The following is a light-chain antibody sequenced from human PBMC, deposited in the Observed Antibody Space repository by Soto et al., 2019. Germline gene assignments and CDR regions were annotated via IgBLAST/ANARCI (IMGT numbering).Light chain of an antibody. Sequence: QSALTQPPSASGSPGQSVAISCTGSSSDIGAYNFVSWYRRHPGKAPKLLIFEVSQRPSGVPDRFSGSKSGNTASLIVSGLQAEDEADYYCSSYGGSNNLLFGGGTKLTVL. CDR1: SSDIGAYNF. V-gene: IGLV2-8*01. CDR3: SSYGGSNNLL. CDR2: EVS. J-gene: IGLJ2*01.